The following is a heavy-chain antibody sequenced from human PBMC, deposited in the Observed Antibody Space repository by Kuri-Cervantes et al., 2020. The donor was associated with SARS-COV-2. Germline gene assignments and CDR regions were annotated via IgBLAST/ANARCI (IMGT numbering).Heavy chain of an antibody. V-gene: IGHV1-2*02. CDR1: GYTFTAYY. CDR2: IIPNNGGT. CDR3: AREDGGAVAGTSGWFDP. J-gene: IGHJ5*02. Sequence: ASVKVSCKASGYTFTAYYMHWVRQAPGQGLEWMGWIIPNNGGTHYALKFQGRVTMTRDMSISTAYMELSSLRAEDTAVYYCAREDGGAVAGTSGWFDPWGQGTLVTVSS. D-gene: IGHD6-19*01.